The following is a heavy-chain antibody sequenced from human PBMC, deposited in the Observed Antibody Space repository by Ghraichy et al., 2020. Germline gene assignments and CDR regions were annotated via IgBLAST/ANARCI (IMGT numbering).Heavy chain of an antibody. CDR2: IYPGDSDT. V-gene: IGHV5-51*01. CDR3: ARHLGTEYSSGWYGDY. Sequence: GESLKISCKGSGYSFTSYWIGWVRQMPGKGLEWMGIIYPGDSDTRYSPSFQGQVTISADKSISTAYLQWSSLKASDTAMYYCARHLGTEYSSGWYGDYWGQGTLVTVSS. J-gene: IGHJ4*02. D-gene: IGHD6-19*01. CDR1: GYSFTSYW.